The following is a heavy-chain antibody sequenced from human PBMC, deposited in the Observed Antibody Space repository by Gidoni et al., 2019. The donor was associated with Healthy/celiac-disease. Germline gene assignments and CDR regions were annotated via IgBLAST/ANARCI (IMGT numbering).Heavy chain of an antibody. CDR1: GGSISSYY. J-gene: IGHJ3*02. CDR3: ARAGSGWSFDAFDI. CDR2: IYYRGST. D-gene: IGHD6-19*01. Sequence: QLQLQESGPGLVKPSETLSLTCTVSGGSISSYYWSWIRQPPGKGLEWIGYIYYRGSTNYTPSLKSRVTISVDTSKNQFSLKLSSVTAADTAVYYCARAGSGWSFDAFDIWGQGTMVTVSS. V-gene: IGHV4-59*01.